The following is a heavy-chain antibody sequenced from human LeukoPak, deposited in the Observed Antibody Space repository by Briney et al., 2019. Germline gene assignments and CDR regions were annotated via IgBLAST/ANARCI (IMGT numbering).Heavy chain of an antibody. CDR1: GYTFTGYY. V-gene: IGHV1-18*04. Sequence: ASVKVSCKASGYTFTGYYMHWVRQAPGQGLEWMGWISAYNGNTNYAQRLQGRVTMTTDTSTSTAYMELRSLRSDDTAVYYCARDGGGISDYWGQGTLVTVSS. CDR3: ARDGGGISDY. CDR2: ISAYNGNT. J-gene: IGHJ4*02. D-gene: IGHD3-16*01.